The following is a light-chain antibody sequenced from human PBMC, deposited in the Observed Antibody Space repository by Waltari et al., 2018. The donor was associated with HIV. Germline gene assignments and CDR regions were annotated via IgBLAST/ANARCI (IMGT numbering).Light chain of an antibody. CDR1: STSVYTF. CDR3: CSHAGNFIFA. Sequence: QSALTQPHSVSGSPGHSLTISSTGTSTSVYTFVSWYQQHPGKAPKVIIYDVNKRPSGVPDRFSGSKSGNTAFLTISGLQAEDEAEYHCCSHAGNFIFAFGTGTKVSVL. J-gene: IGLJ1*01. CDR2: DVN. V-gene: IGLV2-11*01.